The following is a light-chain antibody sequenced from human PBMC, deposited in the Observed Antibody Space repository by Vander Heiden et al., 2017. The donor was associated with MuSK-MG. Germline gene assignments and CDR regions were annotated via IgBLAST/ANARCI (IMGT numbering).Light chain of an antibody. CDR1: QSATNY. CDR2: DAS. J-gene: IGKJ2*01. Sequence: EIVLTQSPATLSLSPGEKATLSCRASQSATNYLAWYQQKPGQAPRLLIYDASNRATGIPARFSGSGSGTDFTLTISSLDPEDFTVYYCLQRSNWPYTFGQGTKVEIK. CDR3: LQRSNWPYT. V-gene: IGKV3-11*01.